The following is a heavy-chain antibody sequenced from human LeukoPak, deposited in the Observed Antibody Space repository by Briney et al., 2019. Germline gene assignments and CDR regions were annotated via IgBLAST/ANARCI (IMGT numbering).Heavy chain of an antibody. CDR2: IGTAGDT. CDR1: GFXFSSYD. Sequence: GGSLRLSCAASGFXFSSYDIHWVRQATGKGLEWVSAIGTAGDTYYPGSVKSRFTISRENAKNSLYLQMNSLRAGDTAVYYCARAVAGTIDYWGQGTLVTVSS. J-gene: IGHJ4*02. V-gene: IGHV3-13*04. D-gene: IGHD6-19*01. CDR3: ARAVAGTIDY.